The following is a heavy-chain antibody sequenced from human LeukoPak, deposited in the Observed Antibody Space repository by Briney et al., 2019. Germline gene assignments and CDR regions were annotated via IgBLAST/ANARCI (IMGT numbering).Heavy chain of an antibody. CDR3: ARGAYDFWSGDASGAFDI. J-gene: IGHJ3*02. CDR2: IYTSGST. CDR1: GGSISSGSYY. Sequence: PSQTLSLTCTVSGGSISSGSYYWRWLRQPAGKGLEWIGRIYTSGSTNYNPSLKSRVTISVDTSKNQFSLKLSSVTAADTAVYYCARGAYDFWSGDASGAFDIWGQGTMVTVSS. V-gene: IGHV4-61*02. D-gene: IGHD3-3*01.